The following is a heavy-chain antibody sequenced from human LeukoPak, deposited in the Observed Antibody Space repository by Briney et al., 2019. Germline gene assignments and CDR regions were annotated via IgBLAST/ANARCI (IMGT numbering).Heavy chain of an antibody. J-gene: IGHJ4*02. CDR3: AVADIVATTGQFDY. Sequence: GASVKVSCKASGYTFTSYDINWVRQATGQGLEWMGWMNPNSGNTGYAQKFQGRVTMTRNTSISTAYMELSSLRSEDTAVYYCAVADIVATTGQFDYWGQGTLVTVSS. V-gene: IGHV1-8*01. D-gene: IGHD5-12*01. CDR2: MNPNSGNT. CDR1: GYTFTSYD.